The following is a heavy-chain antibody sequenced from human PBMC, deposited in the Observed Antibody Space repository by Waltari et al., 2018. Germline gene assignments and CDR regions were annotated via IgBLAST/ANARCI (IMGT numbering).Heavy chain of an antibody. V-gene: IGHV3-23*04. J-gene: IGHJ3*02. D-gene: IGHD2-15*01. CDR1: GFTFSSYA. CDR3: AKRYCSGGSCYSHAFDM. Sequence: EVQLVESGGGLVQPGGSLRLSCAASGFTFSSYAMSWVRQAPGKGLEWVSAISGSGGSTYYADSVKGRFAISRDNSKNTLYLQMNSLRAEDTAVYYCAKRYCSGGSCYSHAFDMWGQGTMVTVSS. CDR2: ISGSGGST.